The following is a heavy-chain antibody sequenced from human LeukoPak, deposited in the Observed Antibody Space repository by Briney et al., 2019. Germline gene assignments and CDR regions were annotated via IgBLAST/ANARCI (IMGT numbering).Heavy chain of an antibody. CDR3: ARAVVTAISNWFDP. J-gene: IGHJ5*02. D-gene: IGHD2-21*02. CDR1: GFTFSSYA. Sequence: GGSLRLSCAASGFTFSSYAMHWVRQAPGKGLEWVAVISYDGSNKYYADSVKGRFTISRDNSKNTLYLQMNSLRAEDTAVYYCARAVVTAISNWFDPWGQGTLVTVPS. CDR2: ISYDGSNK. V-gene: IGHV3-30*04.